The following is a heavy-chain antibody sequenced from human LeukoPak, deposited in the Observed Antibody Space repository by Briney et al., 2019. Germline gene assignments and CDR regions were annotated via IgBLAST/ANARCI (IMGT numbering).Heavy chain of an antibody. Sequence: SETLSLTCTVSGGSITSSSYYWGWIRQPPGKGLQWIGSFYYSGSTYYNPSLKSRVTIYVDTSKNQFSLKLSSVTAADTAVYYCARHSTHYYYMDVWGKGTTVTISS. CDR2: FYYSGST. D-gene: IGHD6-13*01. J-gene: IGHJ6*03. CDR3: ARHSTHYYYMDV. V-gene: IGHV4-39*01. CDR1: GGSITSSSYY.